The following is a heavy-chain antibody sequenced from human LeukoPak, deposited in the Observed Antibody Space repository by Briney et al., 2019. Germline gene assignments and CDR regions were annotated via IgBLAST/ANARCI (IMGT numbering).Heavy chain of an antibody. CDR3: ARAGRRSHYYYYYGMDV. CDR2: IYYSGST. Sequence: SETLSLTCTVSGGSISSYYWSWIRQPPGKGLEWIGYIYYSGSTNYNPSLKSRVAISEDTSKNQFSLKLSSVTAADTAVYYCARAGRRSHYYYYYGMDVWGQGTTVTVSS. V-gene: IGHV4-59*01. J-gene: IGHJ6*02. CDR1: GGSISSYY.